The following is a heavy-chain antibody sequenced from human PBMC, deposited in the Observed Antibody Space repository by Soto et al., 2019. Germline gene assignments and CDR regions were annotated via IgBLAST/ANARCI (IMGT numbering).Heavy chain of an antibody. V-gene: IGHV3-15*01. Sequence: EVQLVESGGGLVKPGGSLRLSCAASGLTFSNAWMSWVRQAPGKGLEWVGRIKSKTDGGTKDYAAPVKGRFTISRDDSKNTLYLQMNSLKTEDTAVYYCTTDADYYGSWSYGPFDYWGQGTMVTVSS. CDR2: IKSKTDGGTK. J-gene: IGHJ4*02. CDR3: TTDADYYGSWSYGPFDY. CDR1: GLTFSNAW. D-gene: IGHD3-10*01.